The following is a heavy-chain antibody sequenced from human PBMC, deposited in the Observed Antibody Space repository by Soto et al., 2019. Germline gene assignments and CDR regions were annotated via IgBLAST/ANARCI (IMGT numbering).Heavy chain of an antibody. CDR3: ARAGHYYDASGYAN. CDR1: GYSFATSG. CDR2: ISAYNGNT. D-gene: IGHD3-22*01. Sequence: QVKLVQSGTEVKKPGASIKVSCNASGYSFATSGMSWVRQAPGQGLEWMGWISAYNGNTNYDQNLQDRVTMTTDTSTSTAYLEVRNLRSDETAVYYCARAGHYYDASGYANWGQGTLVTVSS. V-gene: IGHV1-18*01. J-gene: IGHJ4*02.